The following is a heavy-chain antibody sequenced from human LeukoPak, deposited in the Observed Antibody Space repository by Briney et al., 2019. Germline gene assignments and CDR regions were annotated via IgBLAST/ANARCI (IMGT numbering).Heavy chain of an antibody. J-gene: IGHJ6*03. Sequence: GASVKVSCKASGYTFTSYGISWVRQAPGQGREWMGWISAYNGNTNYAQKLQGRVTMTTDTSTSTAYMELRSLRSDDTAVYYCARDQGITIFGVGYYYYYYMDVWGKGTTVTVSS. D-gene: IGHD3-3*01. CDR2: ISAYNGNT. CDR3: ARDQGITIFGVGYYYYYYMDV. V-gene: IGHV1-18*01. CDR1: GYTFTSYG.